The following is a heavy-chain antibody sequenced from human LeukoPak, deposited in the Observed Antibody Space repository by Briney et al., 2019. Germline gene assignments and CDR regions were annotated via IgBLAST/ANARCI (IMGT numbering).Heavy chain of an antibody. CDR1: EFTFSNSW. Sequence: GGSLRLSCAASEFTFSNSWMSWVRQAPGKGLEWVANIKQDGSEKNYVDSVKGRFTISRDNAENSLYLEMNSLRAEDTAVYYCATGATPLFDPWGQGTLVTVSS. CDR3: ATGATPLFDP. CDR2: IKQDGSEK. V-gene: IGHV3-7*01. J-gene: IGHJ5*02.